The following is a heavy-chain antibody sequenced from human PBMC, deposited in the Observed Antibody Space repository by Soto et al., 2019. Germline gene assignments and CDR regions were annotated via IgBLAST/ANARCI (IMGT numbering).Heavy chain of an antibody. CDR3: STSSSWGWCDP. Sequence: QVQLQESGPGLVKPSETLSLTCTVSGGSISSYYCSWIRQPPGKGLEWIGYIYYSGSTNYNPSFKSRVTISVDTTKNQFSLKLSSVTAADTAVYHCSTSSSWGWCDPWGQGTLVTVSS. J-gene: IGHJ5*02. CDR2: IYYSGST. CDR1: GGSISSYY. V-gene: IGHV4-59*08. D-gene: IGHD6-13*01.